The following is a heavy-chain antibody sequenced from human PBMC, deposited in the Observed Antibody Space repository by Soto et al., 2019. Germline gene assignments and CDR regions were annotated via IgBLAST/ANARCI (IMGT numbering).Heavy chain of an antibody. CDR2: ISSSSSYT. Sequence: QVQLVESGGGLVKPGGSLRLSCAASGFTFSDYYMSWIRQAPGKGLEWVSYISSSSSYTNYADSMKGRFTISRDNAKNSLYLQMNSLRAEDTAVYYCARDARYYYDSSGYYQLGGQGTLVTVSS. V-gene: IGHV3-11*06. CDR3: ARDARYYYDSSGYYQL. J-gene: IGHJ4*02. CDR1: GFTFSDYY. D-gene: IGHD3-22*01.